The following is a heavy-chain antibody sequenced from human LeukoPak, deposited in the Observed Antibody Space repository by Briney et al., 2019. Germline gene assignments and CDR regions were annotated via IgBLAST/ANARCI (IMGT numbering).Heavy chain of an antibody. CDR2: IYTSGST. Sequence: PSETLSLTCTVSGVSISSYYWSWIRQPAGKGLEWIGRIYTSGSTNHNPSLKSRVTISVDTSKNQFSLKLSSVTAADTAVYYCGVGAPVPDYWGQGTLVTVSS. V-gene: IGHV4-4*07. CDR1: GVSISSYY. CDR3: GVGAPVPDY. D-gene: IGHD1-26*01. J-gene: IGHJ4*02.